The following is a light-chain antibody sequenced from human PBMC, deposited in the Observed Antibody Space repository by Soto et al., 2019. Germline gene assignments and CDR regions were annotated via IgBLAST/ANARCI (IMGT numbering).Light chain of an antibody. CDR2: DAS. Sequence: EIVLTQSPATLSLSPGERATLSCRASQSVSSYLAWYQQKPGQAPRLLIYDASNRATGIPARFSGSGSGTDFTLTIRSLEPEDFAVYYCQQSGTFGQGTKLEI. V-gene: IGKV3-11*01. CDR1: QSVSSY. CDR3: QQSGT. J-gene: IGKJ2*01.